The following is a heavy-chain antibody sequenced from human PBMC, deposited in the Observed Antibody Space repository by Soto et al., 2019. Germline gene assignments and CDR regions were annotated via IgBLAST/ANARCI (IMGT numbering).Heavy chain of an antibody. D-gene: IGHD6-13*01. J-gene: IGHJ4*02. CDR3: AKDSVAAAGYYFDY. V-gene: IGHV3-9*01. Sequence: GGSLRLSCAASGFTFDDYAMHWVRQAPGKGLEWVSGISWNSGSIGYADSVKGRFTISRDNAKNPLYLQMNSLRAEDTALYYCAKDSVAAAGYYFDYWGQGTLVTVSS. CDR1: GFTFDDYA. CDR2: ISWNSGSI.